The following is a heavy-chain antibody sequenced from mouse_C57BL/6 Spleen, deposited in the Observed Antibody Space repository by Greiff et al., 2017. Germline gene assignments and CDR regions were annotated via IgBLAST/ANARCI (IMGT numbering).Heavy chain of an antibody. CDR2: IYPRSGNT. Sequence: QVQLKQSGAELARPGASVKLSCKASGYTFTSYGISWVKQRTGQGLEWIGEIYPRSGNTYYNEKFKGKATLTADKSSSTAYMELRSLTSEDSAVYFCARSEDYYDFDYWGQGTTLTVSS. D-gene: IGHD1-1*01. V-gene: IGHV1-81*01. CDR3: ARSEDYYDFDY. CDR1: GYTFTSYG. J-gene: IGHJ2*01.